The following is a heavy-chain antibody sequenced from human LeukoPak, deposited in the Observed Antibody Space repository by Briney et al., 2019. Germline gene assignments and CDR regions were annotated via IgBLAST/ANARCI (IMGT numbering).Heavy chain of an antibody. Sequence: ASVKVSCKASGGTFSSYAISWVRQAPGQGLEWMGRIIPIFGTANYAQKFQGRVTITADESTSTAYMELSSLRSEDTAVYYCASRIVGATPAFDIWGQGTMVTVSS. J-gene: IGHJ3*02. CDR3: ASRIVGATPAFDI. D-gene: IGHD1-26*01. CDR2: IIPIFGTA. V-gene: IGHV1-69*13. CDR1: GGTFSSYA.